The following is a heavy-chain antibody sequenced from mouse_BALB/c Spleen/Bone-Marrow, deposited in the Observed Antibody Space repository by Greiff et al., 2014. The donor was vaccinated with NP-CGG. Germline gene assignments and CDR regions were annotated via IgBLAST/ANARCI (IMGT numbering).Heavy chain of an antibody. CDR2: IYPSDSYT. Sequence: QVQLQQSGAELVRPGASVKLSCRASGYTFTSYWINWVKQRPGQGLEWIGNIYPSDSYTNYNQRFKDKATLTVDKSSSTAYMQLSSPTSEDSAVYYCTRYGNSHYYAMDYGGQGTSVTVSS. CDR3: TRYGNSHYYAMDY. D-gene: IGHD1-1*01. CDR1: GYTFTSYW. V-gene: IGHV1-69*02. J-gene: IGHJ4*01.